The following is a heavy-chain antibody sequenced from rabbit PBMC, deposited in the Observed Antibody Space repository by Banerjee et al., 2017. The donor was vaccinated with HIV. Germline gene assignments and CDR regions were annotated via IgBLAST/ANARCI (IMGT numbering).Heavy chain of an antibody. J-gene: IGHJ4*01. V-gene: IGHV1S40*01. Sequence: YYMCWVRQAPGKGLEWIACIDISSSGNTYYATWAKGRFTISKTSSTTVTLQMTSLTAADTATYFCARGGYNYVTYNLWGPGTLVTVS. CDR1: YY. CDR3: ARGGYNYVTYNL. D-gene: IGHD6-1*01. CDR2: IDISSSGNT.